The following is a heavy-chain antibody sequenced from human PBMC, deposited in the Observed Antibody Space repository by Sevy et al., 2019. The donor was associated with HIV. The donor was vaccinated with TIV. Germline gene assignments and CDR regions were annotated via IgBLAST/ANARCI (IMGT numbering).Heavy chain of an antibody. J-gene: IGHJ4*02. CDR3: ARDRDADYGGNPLDS. V-gene: IGHV3-7*01. CDR2: IKSDGNEK. CDR1: GFSITSYW. D-gene: IGHD4-17*01. Sequence: GGSLRLSCAASGFSITSYWMDWVRQGPGKGLEWVANIKSDGNEKYYVNSVKGRFTISRDNAMNAVFLQMDSLPVEDTGVYYCARDRDADYGGNPLDSWGQGTLVTVSS.